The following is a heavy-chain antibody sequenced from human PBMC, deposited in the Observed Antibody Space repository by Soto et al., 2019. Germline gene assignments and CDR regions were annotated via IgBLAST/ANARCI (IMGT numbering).Heavy chain of an antibody. D-gene: IGHD4-17*01. Sequence: GGSLRLSCAASGFTFTRHWMTWVRQAPVKGLEWVASIKEDGSEKYYVGSVKGRFTISRDNAKSSLYLQMNSLRADDTAVYYCARWGFSTIDYGFDYWGQGTLVTVSS. CDR3: ARWGFSTIDYGFDY. V-gene: IGHV3-7*05. CDR1: GFTFTRHW. J-gene: IGHJ4*02. CDR2: IKEDGSEK.